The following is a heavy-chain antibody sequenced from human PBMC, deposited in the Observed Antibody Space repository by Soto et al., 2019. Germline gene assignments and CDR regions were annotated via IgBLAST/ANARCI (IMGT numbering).Heavy chain of an antibody. CDR1: GFTFSNDD. V-gene: IGHV3-23*01. J-gene: IGHJ4*02. Sequence: EVQLLESGGDLVQPGGSLRLSCVASGFTFSNDDLIWVRQASGKGLEWVSAITAGGFNTYYADSVKGRFTISRDNSKNTLYLQMNSLRAEDTAVYYCAKNIGGFSGYANFDYWGQGTLVTVSS. D-gene: IGHD5-12*01. CDR2: ITAGGFNT. CDR3: AKNIGGFSGYANFDY.